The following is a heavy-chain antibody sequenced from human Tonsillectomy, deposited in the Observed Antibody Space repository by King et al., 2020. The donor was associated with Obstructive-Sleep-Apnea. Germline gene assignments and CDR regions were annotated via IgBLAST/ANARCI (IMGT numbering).Heavy chain of an antibody. CDR3: ARQANSYLTLGWLEP. V-gene: IGHV4-59*01. Sequence: VQLQESGPGLVKPSETLSLTCTVSGGSISGYYWSWIRQPPGKGIEWIAYIYSSGTTNYNPSLKSRVTISVDTSKNLFSLKLNSVTAADTAVYFCARQANSYLTLGWLEPWGQGTLVTVSS. J-gene: IGHJ5*02. D-gene: IGHD1-26*01. CDR2: IYSSGTT. CDR1: GGSISGYY.